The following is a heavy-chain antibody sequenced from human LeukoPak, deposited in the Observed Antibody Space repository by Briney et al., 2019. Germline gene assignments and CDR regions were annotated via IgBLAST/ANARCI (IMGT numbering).Heavy chain of an antibody. D-gene: IGHD6-13*01. CDR1: GYTFTSYY. J-gene: IGHJ4*02. CDR3: ARDTIAAAGTAQGQKSFDY. Sequence: SVKVSCKASGYTFTSYYMHWVRQAPGQGLEWMGRIIPIFGTANYAQKFQGRVTITTDESTSTAYMELSSLRSEDTAVYYCARDTIAAAGTAQGQKSFDYWGQGTLVTVSS. CDR2: IIPIFGTA. V-gene: IGHV1-69*05.